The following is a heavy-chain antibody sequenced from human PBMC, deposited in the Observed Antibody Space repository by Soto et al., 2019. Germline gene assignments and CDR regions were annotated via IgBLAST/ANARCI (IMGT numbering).Heavy chain of an antibody. CDR2: IYSSGAT. CDR1: GASVSSGRYF. V-gene: IGHV4-31*03. D-gene: IGHD3-22*01. CDR3: ARLGDYYQAFNY. Sequence: TLSLTCSVSGASVSSGRYFWTWIRQLPGKDLEGIGYIYSSGATHYNPSLQSRLSMSLDTSRNQSSLKLSSMTVADTAVYNCARLGDYYQAFNYWGQGTMVTVSS. J-gene: IGHJ4*03.